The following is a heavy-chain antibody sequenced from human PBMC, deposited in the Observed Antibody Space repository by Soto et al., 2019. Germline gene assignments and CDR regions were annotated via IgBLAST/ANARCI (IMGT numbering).Heavy chain of an antibody. Sequence: GSLRLSCAASGFTFSSYAMSWVRQAPGKGLEWVSAISGSGGSTYYADSVKGRFTISRDNSKNTLYLQMNSLRAEDTAVYYCAKVLIKGVVVTAMFDYWGQGTLVTVSS. J-gene: IGHJ4*02. CDR1: GFTFSSYA. CDR3: AKVLIKGVVVTAMFDY. D-gene: IGHD2-21*02. V-gene: IGHV3-23*01. CDR2: ISGSGGST.